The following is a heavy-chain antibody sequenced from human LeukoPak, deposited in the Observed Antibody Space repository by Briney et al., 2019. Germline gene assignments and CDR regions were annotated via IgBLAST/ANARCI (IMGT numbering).Heavy chain of an antibody. Sequence: PSETLSLTCIVSGGSISSSSYYWGWIRQPPGKGLEWTGSIYYSGSTYYNPSLKSRVTISVDTSKNQFSLKLSSVTAADTAVYYCAKDPTVTGWFDPWGQGTLVTVSS. CDR3: AKDPTVTGWFDP. V-gene: IGHV4-39*02. J-gene: IGHJ5*02. D-gene: IGHD4-17*01. CDR2: IYYSGST. CDR1: GGSISSSSYY.